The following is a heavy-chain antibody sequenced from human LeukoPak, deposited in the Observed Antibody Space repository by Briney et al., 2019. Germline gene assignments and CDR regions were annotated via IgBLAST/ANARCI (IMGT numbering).Heavy chain of an antibody. D-gene: IGHD1-26*01. CDR3: ARDLGGSYLNNYSMDV. CDR2: INPISCGT. V-gene: IGHV1-2*06. J-gene: IGHJ6*03. Sequence: ASVKVSCKASGYTFTAHYLHWVRQAPGQGLEWMGRINPISCGTIYAQKFQGRVAMTRDTPISAAYMEVSGPRNEDTAVYYCARDLGGSYLNNYSMDVWGKGPTVTVSS. CDR1: GYTFTAHY.